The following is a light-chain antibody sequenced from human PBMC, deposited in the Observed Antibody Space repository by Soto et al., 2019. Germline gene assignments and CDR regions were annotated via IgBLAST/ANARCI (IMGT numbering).Light chain of an antibody. V-gene: IGKV3-20*01. CDR1: QSVTSSY. Sequence: EIVLTQSPGTLSLSPGERATLSCRASQSVTSSYLAWYQHRPGQAPRLLIYGASSRATGIPDRFSGSGSETDFTLTISRLEPEDFAVYYCQQYGGSPLTFGQGTKVEIK. J-gene: IGKJ2*01. CDR2: GAS. CDR3: QQYGGSPLT.